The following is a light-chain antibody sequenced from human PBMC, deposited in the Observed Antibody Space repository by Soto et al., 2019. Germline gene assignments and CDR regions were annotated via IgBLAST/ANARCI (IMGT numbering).Light chain of an antibody. CDR1: QTIDNY. CDR2: AAS. CDR3: HQTYNTLYS. J-gene: IGKJ2*01. V-gene: IGKV1-39*01. Sequence: DIQMTQSPSSLSASVGDRVTISCRTSQTIDNYLNWYQQKPGKAPQLLISAASTLQSGVSSRFSGSGSGTEFTLTISSLQPEDYATYYCHQTYNTLYSLGQGTKVEIK.